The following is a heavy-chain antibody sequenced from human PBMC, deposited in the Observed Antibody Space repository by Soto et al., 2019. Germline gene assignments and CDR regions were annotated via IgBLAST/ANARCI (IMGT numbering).Heavy chain of an antibody. V-gene: IGHV1-69*02. Sequence: QVQLVQSGAEVKKPGSSVKVSCKASGGTFSSYTISWVRQAPGQGLEWMGRIIPILGIANYAQKFQGRVTITADKSTSTAYMELSSLRSEDTAVYYCASNTETGIAAAGTGGYWGQGTLLTVSS. CDR2: IIPILGIA. D-gene: IGHD6-13*01. J-gene: IGHJ4*02. CDR1: GGTFSSYT. CDR3: ASNTETGIAAAGTGGY.